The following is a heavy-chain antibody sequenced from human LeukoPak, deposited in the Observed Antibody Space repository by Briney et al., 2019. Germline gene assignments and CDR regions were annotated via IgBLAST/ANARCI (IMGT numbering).Heavy chain of an antibody. CDR3: ARQYYDFWSGYYKHWFDP. J-gene: IGHJ5*02. D-gene: IGHD3-3*01. Sequence: ASVKVSCKASGGTFSSYAISRVRQAPGQGLEWMGRIIPIFGTANYAQKFQGRVTITADESTSTAYMELSSLRSEDTAVYYCARQYYDFWSGYYKHWFDPWGQGTLVTVSS. V-gene: IGHV1-69*13. CDR1: GGTFSSYA. CDR2: IIPIFGTA.